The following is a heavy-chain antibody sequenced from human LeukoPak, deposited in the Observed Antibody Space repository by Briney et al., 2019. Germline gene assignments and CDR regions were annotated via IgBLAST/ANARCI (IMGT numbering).Heavy chain of an antibody. D-gene: IGHD2/OR15-2a*01. V-gene: IGHV3-23*01. CDR2: ISGSGGST. Sequence: GGSLRLSCAASRFTFSSYAMSWVRQAPGKRLEWVSAISGSGGSTYYADSVKGRFTISRDNSKNTLYMQMNSLRAEDTAVYYCAKGEYYWFHPWGQGTLVTVSS. J-gene: IGHJ5*02. CDR1: RFTFSSYA. CDR3: AKGEYYWFHP.